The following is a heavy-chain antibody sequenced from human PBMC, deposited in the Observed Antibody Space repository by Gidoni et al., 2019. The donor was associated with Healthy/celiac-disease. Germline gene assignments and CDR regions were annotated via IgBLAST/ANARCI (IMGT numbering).Heavy chain of an antibody. J-gene: IGHJ4*02. Sequence: QVQLQQWGAGLLKPSETLSLTCAVYGGSFSGYYWSWIRQPPGKGLEWIGEINHSGSTNYNPSLKSRVTISVDTSKNQFSLKLSSVTAADTAVYYCARVRPEQWLVQQRGFLDYWGQGTLVTVSS. CDR1: GGSFSGYY. D-gene: IGHD6-19*01. CDR2: INHSGST. V-gene: IGHV4-34*01. CDR3: ARVRPEQWLVQQRGFLDY.